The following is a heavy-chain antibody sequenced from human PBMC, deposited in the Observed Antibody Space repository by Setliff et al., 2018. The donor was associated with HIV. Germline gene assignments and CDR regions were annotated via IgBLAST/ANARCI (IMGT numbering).Heavy chain of an antibody. CDR1: GGSINKYY. Sequence: SETLSLTCTVSGGSINKYYWSWIRQSAGRGLEWIGRIYSTGSINYNPSLKSRVTISVDRSKNQFSLTLTSVTAADTAVYYCALTGHRLLRGYMDVWGQGTTVTVSS. CDR3: ALTGHRLLRGYMDV. CDR2: IYSTGSI. D-gene: IGHD2-15*01. V-gene: IGHV4-4*07. J-gene: IGHJ6*03.